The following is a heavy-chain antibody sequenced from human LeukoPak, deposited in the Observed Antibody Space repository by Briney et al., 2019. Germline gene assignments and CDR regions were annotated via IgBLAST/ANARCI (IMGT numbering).Heavy chain of an antibody. Sequence: GGSLRLSCAASGFTFSSYSMNWVRQAPGKGLEWVSYISSSSSTIYYADSVKGRFTISRDNAKNSVFLQMNSLRAEDTAVYYCAKTTGGNAYDYIDYWGQGTLVTVSS. CDR3: AKTTGGNAYDYIDY. J-gene: IGHJ4*02. CDR1: GFTFSSYS. D-gene: IGHD5-12*01. CDR2: ISSSSSTI. V-gene: IGHV3-48*04.